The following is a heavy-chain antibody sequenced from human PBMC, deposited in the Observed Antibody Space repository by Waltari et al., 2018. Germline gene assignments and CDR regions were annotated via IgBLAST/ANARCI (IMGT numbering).Heavy chain of an antibody. D-gene: IGHD2-2*01. CDR2: ISSSSSTI. CDR3: ARDVGYQLLPDAFDI. CDR1: GFTFSSYS. V-gene: IGHV3-48*04. Sequence: EVQLVESGGGLVQPGGSLRLSCAASGFTFSSYSMNWVRHAPGKGLEWVSYISSSSSTIYYADSVKGRFTISRDNAKNSLYLQMNSLRAEDTAVYYCARDVGYQLLPDAFDIWGQGTMVTVSS. J-gene: IGHJ3*02.